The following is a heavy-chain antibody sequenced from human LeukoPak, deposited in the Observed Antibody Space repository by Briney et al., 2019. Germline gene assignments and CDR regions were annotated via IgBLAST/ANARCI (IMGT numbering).Heavy chain of an antibody. V-gene: IGHV3-21*01. CDR2: ISSSSSYI. Sequence: GGSLRLSCAASRFTFSSYSMNWVRQAPGKGLEWVSSISSSSSYIYYADSVKGRFTISRDNSKNTLYLQMNSLRAADTAVYYCARERATSYLSSVDYGAQGPLVTVPS. CDR1: RFTFSSYS. J-gene: IGHJ4*02. CDR3: ARERATSYLSSVDY.